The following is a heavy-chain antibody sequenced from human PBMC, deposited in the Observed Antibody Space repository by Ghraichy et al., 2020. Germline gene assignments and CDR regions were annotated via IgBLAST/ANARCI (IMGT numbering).Heavy chain of an antibody. V-gene: IGHV3-48*02. CDR2: ISNGDGTI. CDR1: GLTFSGYT. D-gene: IGHD2-15*01. Sequence: GGSLRLSCAVSGLTFSGYTMKWVRQAPGKGLEWISFISNGDGTIYYADSVKGRFTISRDNAKNSLYLQMNSLRDEDTAVYYCATGGGTFWSQGTLVTVSS. CDR3: ATGGGTF. J-gene: IGHJ4*02.